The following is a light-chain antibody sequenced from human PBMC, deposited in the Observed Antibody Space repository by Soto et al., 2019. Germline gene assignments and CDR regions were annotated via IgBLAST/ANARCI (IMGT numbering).Light chain of an antibody. Sequence: QSALTQPASVSGSPGQSITISCTGTSSDGGGYNYVSWYQQHPGKAPKLMIYEVSNRPSGVSNRFSGAKSGNTASLTISGLQAEDEADYYCSSYTSSSTNVFGTGTKLTVL. CDR1: SSDGGGYNY. CDR3: SSYTSSSTNV. V-gene: IGLV2-14*01. J-gene: IGLJ1*01. CDR2: EVS.